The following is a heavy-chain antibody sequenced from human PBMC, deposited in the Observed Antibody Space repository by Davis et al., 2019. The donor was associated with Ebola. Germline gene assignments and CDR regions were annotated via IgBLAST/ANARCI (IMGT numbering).Heavy chain of an antibody. CDR3: ASGITIFGVVSNYYYYGMDV. V-gene: IGHV1-69*06. CDR1: GCTFSSYA. J-gene: IGHJ6*02. Sequence: AASVKVSCKASGCTFSSYAISWVRQAPGQGLEWMGGIIPIFGTANYAQKFQGRVTITADKSTSTAYMELISLRSEDTAVYYCASGITIFGVVSNYYYYGMDVWGQGTTVTVSS. CDR2: IIPIFGTA. D-gene: IGHD3-3*01.